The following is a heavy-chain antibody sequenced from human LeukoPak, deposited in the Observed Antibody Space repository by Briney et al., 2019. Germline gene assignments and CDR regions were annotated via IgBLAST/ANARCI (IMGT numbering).Heavy chain of an antibody. Sequence: PSETLSLTCTVSGGSISRYFWTWIRQPAGKGLEGIGRFYSSEISDYNPSLKSRVTMSVDTSKNQFSLKLTSVTAADTAVYYCARVRRDYDSSGYYDPWGQGTLVIVSA. D-gene: IGHD3-22*01. CDR3: ARVRRDYDSSGYYDP. V-gene: IGHV4-4*07. CDR1: GGSISRYF. J-gene: IGHJ5*02. CDR2: FYSSEIS.